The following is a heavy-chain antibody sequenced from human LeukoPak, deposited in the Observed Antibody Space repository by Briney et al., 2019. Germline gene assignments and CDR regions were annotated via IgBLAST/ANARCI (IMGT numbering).Heavy chain of an antibody. CDR3: AKDTAMVRPDYFDY. CDR2: ISGSGGTT. D-gene: IGHD5-18*01. J-gene: IGHJ4*02. V-gene: IGHV3-23*01. CDR1: GFKFSSYA. Sequence: GGSLRLSCAASGFKFSSYAMSWVRQAPGKGLEWVSGISGSGGTTYCADSVKGRFTISRDNSKNTLYLQMNSLRAEDTAVYFCAKDTAMVRPDYFDYWGQGTLVTVSS.